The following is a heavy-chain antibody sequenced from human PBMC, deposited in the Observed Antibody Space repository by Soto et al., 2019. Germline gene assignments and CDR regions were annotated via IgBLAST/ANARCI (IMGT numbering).Heavy chain of an antibody. CDR3: AKDGGSGWYYYYGMDV. V-gene: IGHV3-30*18. CDR1: GFTFSSYG. Sequence: QVQLVESGGGVVQPGRSLRLSCAASGFTFSSYGMHWVRQAPGKGLEWVAVISYDGSNKYYADSVKGRFTISRENSKNTLYLQMNSLTAEDTAVYYCAKDGGSGWYYYYGMDVWGQGTTVTVSS. CDR2: ISYDGSNK. J-gene: IGHJ6*02. D-gene: IGHD6-19*01.